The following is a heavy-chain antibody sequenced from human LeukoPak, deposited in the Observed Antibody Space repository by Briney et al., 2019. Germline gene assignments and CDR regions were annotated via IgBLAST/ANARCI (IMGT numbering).Heavy chain of an antibody. CDR3: AKDSRYYWDY. Sequence: GGSLRLSCAASGFTFSSYGMHWVRQAPGKGLEWVAVIWYDGSNKYYADSVKGRITISRDNSKNTLYLQMNSLRAEDTAVYYCAKDSRYYWDYWGQGTLVTVSS. V-gene: IGHV3-33*06. J-gene: IGHJ4*02. D-gene: IGHD3-22*01. CDR2: IWYDGSNK. CDR1: GFTFSSYG.